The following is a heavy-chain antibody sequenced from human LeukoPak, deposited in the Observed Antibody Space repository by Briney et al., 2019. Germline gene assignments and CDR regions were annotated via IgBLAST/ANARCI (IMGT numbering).Heavy chain of an antibody. D-gene: IGHD4-23*01. CDR3: ARDFKGSIRWPSVY. CDR1: GYTFTSYG. V-gene: IGHV1-18*01. J-gene: IGHJ4*02. CDR2: ISAYNGNT. Sequence: GASVKVSCKASGYTFTSYGISWVRQAPGQGLKWMGWISAYNGNTNYAQKLQGRVTMTTDTSTSTAYMELRSLRSDDTAVYYCARDFKGSIRWPSVYWGQGTLVTVSS.